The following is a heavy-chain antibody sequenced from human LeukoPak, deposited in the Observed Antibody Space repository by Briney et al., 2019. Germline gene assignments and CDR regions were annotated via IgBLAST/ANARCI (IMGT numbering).Heavy chain of an antibody. J-gene: IGHJ4*02. V-gene: IGHV3-23*01. CDR2: IGGSGGST. D-gene: IGHD2-8*01. CDR3: AKGRTNVDY. CDR1: GFSFNYV. Sequence: GGSLRLSCAASGFSFNYVWMSWVRQAPGKGLEWVSAIGGSGGSTYYADSVKGRFTISRDNSKNTLYLQMNSLRAEDTAVYYCAKGRTNVDYWGQGTLVTVSS.